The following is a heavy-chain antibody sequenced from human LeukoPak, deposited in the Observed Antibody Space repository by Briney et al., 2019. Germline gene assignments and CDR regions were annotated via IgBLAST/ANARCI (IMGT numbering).Heavy chain of an antibody. CDR3: ARGIEYSNSSPWFDP. J-gene: IGHJ5*02. V-gene: IGHV5-51*01. CDR2: IYPGDSDA. D-gene: IGHD6-6*01. Sequence: GESLKISCKGSGYSFNSNWIGWVRQLPGKGLEWMGSIYPGDSDARYSPSFHGQVIMSVDKSISTAYLQLSTLKASDSGMYYCARGIEYSNSSPWFDPWGQGTLVTVSS. CDR1: GYSFNSNW.